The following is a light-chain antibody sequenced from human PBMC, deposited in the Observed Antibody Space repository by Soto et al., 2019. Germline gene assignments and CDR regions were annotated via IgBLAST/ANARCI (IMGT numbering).Light chain of an antibody. V-gene: IGKV1-39*01. J-gene: IGKJ4*01. CDR3: QQYDILPIT. CDR2: DAS. Sequence: DIQMTQSPSSLSASVGDRVTITCRASQSISTYLNWYQKKPGKAPNLLIYDASRLQSGVPSRFSGSGGGTDFTLSISSVQPEDFATYYCQQYDILPITFGGGTKVDIK. CDR1: QSISTY.